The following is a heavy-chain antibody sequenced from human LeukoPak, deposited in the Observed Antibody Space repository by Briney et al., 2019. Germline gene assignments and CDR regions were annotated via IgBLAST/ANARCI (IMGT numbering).Heavy chain of an antibody. CDR2: ISSSSSYI. V-gene: IGHV3-21*01. J-gene: IGHJ4*02. CDR1: GFTFSTYS. Sequence: GGSLRLSCAASGFTFSTYSMNWVRQAPGKGLEWVSSISSSSSYIYYADSVKGRFTISRDNAKNSLYLQMNSLRAEDTAVYYCAKGRYWSGGYYPFDFWGQGTLVTVSS. CDR3: AKGRYWSGGYYPFDF. D-gene: IGHD3-10*01.